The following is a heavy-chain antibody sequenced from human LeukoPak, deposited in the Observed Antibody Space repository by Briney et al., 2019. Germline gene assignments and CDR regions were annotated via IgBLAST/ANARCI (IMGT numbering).Heavy chain of an antibody. Sequence: SETLSLTCTVSGGSISSTNYYWGWIRQPPGKGLEWIGSIYYSGGSYYNPSLKSRVTISVDTSKNQFSLKLSSVTAADTAVYYCARKRSIAITATVTTNTLDYWGQGTLVTVSS. J-gene: IGHJ4*02. D-gene: IGHD4-17*01. CDR3: ARKRSIAITATVTTNTLDY. CDR1: GGSISSTNYY. CDR2: IYYSGGS. V-gene: IGHV4-39*07.